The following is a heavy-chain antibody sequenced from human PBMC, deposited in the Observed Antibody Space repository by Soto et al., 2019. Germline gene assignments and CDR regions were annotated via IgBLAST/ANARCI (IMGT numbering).Heavy chain of an antibody. CDR1: GYSISTGFN. Sequence: ASETLSLTCAVSGYSISTGFNWGWIRQPPGKGLEWIGSIYHSGSTYYNLSLKSRVTISADTSKNQISLKLISVTAADTAMYYCARLARTVLSSKFYYYYGMDVWGQGTTVTVSS. CDR2: IYHSGST. V-gene: IGHV4-38-2*01. CDR3: ARLARTVLSSKFYYYYGMDV. D-gene: IGHD6-19*01. J-gene: IGHJ6*02.